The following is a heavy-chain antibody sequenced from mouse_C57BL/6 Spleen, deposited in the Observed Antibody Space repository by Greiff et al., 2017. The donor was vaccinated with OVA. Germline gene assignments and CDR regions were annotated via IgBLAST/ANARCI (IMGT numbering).Heavy chain of an antibody. D-gene: IGHD2-5*01. Sequence: QVQLQQSGPELVKPGASVKISCKASGYAFSSSWMNWVKQRTGQGLEWIGEIYPRSGNTYYNEKFKGKATLTADKSSSTAYMELRSLTSEDSAVYFCAKRADSNPAWFAYWGQGTLVTVSA. J-gene: IGHJ3*01. CDR2: IYPRSGNT. V-gene: IGHV1-81*01. CDR3: AKRADSNPAWFAY. CDR1: GYAFSSSW.